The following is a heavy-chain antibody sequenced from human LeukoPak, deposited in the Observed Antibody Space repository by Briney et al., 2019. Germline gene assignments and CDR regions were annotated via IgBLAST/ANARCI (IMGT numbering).Heavy chain of an antibody. Sequence: PGESLNISCNGSGYSFSTHWIAWVRQIPGKGLEWMAIIYPGDSGTRYSPSFQGQVTISADKSVSTAYLQWNSLKASDTGIYYCARRTYGDYNDWFDSWGQGTPVTVSS. CDR3: ARRTYGDYNDWFDS. J-gene: IGHJ5*01. CDR1: GYSFSTHW. D-gene: IGHD4-17*01. CDR2: IYPGDSGT. V-gene: IGHV5-51*01.